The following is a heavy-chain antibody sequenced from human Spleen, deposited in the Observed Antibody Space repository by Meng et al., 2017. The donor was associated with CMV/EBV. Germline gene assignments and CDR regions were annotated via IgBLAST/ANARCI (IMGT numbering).Heavy chain of an antibody. Sequence: GESLKISCAASGFSVSSNYMTWVRQAPGRGLEWVSVLYSGGATYYLDSVKGRFTISRDDTKNTVFLQMNSLRDEDTAVYVCARILGLDYFDNWGQGTLVTVSS. CDR2: LYSGGAT. J-gene: IGHJ4*02. CDR3: ARILGLDYFDN. D-gene: IGHD3/OR15-3a*01. CDR1: GFSVSSNY. V-gene: IGHV3-66*02.